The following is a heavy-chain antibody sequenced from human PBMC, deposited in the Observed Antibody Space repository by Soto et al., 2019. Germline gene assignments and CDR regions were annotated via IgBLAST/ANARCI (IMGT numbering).Heavy chain of an antibody. D-gene: IGHD2-2*01. Sequence: QVQLVQSGAEVKKPGSSVKVSCKASGGTFSSYAISWVRQAPGQGLEWMGGSIPISDTTNYAQKFQGRVTITADESTSTAYVELSSLRSEATAVYYCARSQGSSTSLEIYYYYYYGMDVWGQGTTVTVSS. J-gene: IGHJ6*02. CDR2: SIPISDTT. V-gene: IGHV1-69*01. CDR1: GGTFSSYA. CDR3: ARSQGSSTSLEIYYYYYYGMDV.